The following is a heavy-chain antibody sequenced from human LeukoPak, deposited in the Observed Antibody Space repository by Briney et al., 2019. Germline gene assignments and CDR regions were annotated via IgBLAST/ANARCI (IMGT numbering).Heavy chain of an antibody. CDR2: IWYDGSNK. Sequence: PGGSLRLSCAASGFTFSSYGMHWVRQAPGKGLEWVAVIWYDGSNKYYANSVKGRFTISGDNSKNTLYLQMNSLRAEDTAVYYCARDEGLTGYSSSWYYFDYWGQGTLVTVSS. V-gene: IGHV3-33*01. CDR3: ARDEGLTGYSSSWYYFDY. CDR1: GFTFSSYG. D-gene: IGHD6-13*01. J-gene: IGHJ4*02.